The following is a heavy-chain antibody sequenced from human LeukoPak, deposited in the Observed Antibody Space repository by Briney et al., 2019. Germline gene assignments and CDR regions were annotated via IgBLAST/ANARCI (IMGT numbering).Heavy chain of an antibody. V-gene: IGHV3-30*03. CDR1: GFTFSSYG. CDR3: AVRRY. J-gene: IGHJ4*02. CDR2: ISYDGSNK. Sequence: GGSLRLSCAASGFTFSSYGMHWVRQAPGKGLEWVAVISYDGSNKYYADSVKGRFTISRDNSKNTLYLQMNSLRAEDTAVYYCAVRRYWGQGTLVTVSS.